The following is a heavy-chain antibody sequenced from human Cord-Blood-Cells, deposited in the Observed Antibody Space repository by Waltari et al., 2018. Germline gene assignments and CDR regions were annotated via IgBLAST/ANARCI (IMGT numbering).Heavy chain of an antibody. D-gene: IGHD6-6*01. V-gene: IGHV3-30-3*01. J-gene: IGHJ4*02. Sequence: QVQLVESGGGVVQPGRSLRLSCAASGFTFSSYAMHWVRQAPGKGLEWVAVISYDGSNKYYADSVKGRFTISRDNSKNTLYLQMNSLRAEDTAVYYCVRESVSSSCFDYWGQGTLVTVSS. CDR3: VRESVSSSCFDY. CDR2: ISYDGSNK. CDR1: GFTFSSYA.